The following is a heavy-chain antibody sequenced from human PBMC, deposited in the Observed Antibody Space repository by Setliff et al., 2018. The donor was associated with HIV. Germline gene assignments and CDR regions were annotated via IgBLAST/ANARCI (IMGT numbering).Heavy chain of an antibody. D-gene: IGHD2-2*01. Sequence: ASVKASCKASGYTFTSYAMNWVRQAPGQGLEWMGWININTGNPTYAQGFTGRFVFSLDTSVSTAYPQISSLKAEDTAVYYCARDPSGQLLPKMRDAFDIWGQGTMVTVSS. J-gene: IGHJ3*02. CDR1: GYTFTSYA. CDR2: ININTGNP. CDR3: ARDPSGQLLPKMRDAFDI. V-gene: IGHV7-4-1*02.